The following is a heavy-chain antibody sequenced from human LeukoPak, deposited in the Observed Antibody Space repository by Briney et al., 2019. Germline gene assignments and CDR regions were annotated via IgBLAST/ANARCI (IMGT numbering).Heavy chain of an antibody. CDR2: IKQDGSEE. J-gene: IGHJ5*02. Sequence: GGSLRLSCEASGFTFSSYWMSWVRQAPGKGLEWVANIKQDGSEEYYVDSVKGRFTISRDNAKSSLYLQMNSLRVDDTAVYYCTGGWMGRGLASPYNWFDPWGQGTLVTVSS. V-gene: IGHV3-7*01. CDR1: GFTFSSYW. D-gene: IGHD2-2*03. CDR3: TGGWMGRGLASPYNWFDP.